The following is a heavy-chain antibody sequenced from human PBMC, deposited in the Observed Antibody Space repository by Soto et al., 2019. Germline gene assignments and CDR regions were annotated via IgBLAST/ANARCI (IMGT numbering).Heavy chain of an antibody. D-gene: IGHD5-18*01. J-gene: IGHJ6*01. CDR2: ISHSGST. V-gene: IGHV4-34*01. Sequence: SETLSLTCAVYGRSLSGYYWRWIRQPPGKGREWIGEISHSGSTNYNPSIKSRVTISVDTSKGQFSLQLGSVTVADTAVYYCAGDYTAVDGFRYSSHCWEGWGKGTTGTV. CDR3: AGDYTAVDGFRYSSHCWEG. CDR1: GRSLSGYY.